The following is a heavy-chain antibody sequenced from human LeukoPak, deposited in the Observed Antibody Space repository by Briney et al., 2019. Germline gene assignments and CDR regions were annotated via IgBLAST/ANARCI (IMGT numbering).Heavy chain of an antibody. J-gene: IGHJ4*02. D-gene: IGHD3-10*01. Sequence: ASVKVSCKASGYTFTSYYMHWVRQAPGQGLEWMGIINPSGGSTSYAQKFQGRVTMTRDMSTSTVYMELSSLRSDDTAVYYCARVQIWFGAFDYWGQGTLVTVSS. CDR3: ARVQIWFGAFDY. CDR1: GYTFTSYY. V-gene: IGHV1-46*01. CDR2: INPSGGST.